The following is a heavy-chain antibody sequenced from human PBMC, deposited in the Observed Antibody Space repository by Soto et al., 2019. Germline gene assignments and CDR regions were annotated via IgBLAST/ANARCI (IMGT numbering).Heavy chain of an antibody. CDR3: AKDREVLCFGDPYLLAV. D-gene: IGHD3-16*01. CDR2: IITNGGST. CDR1: GGTFSIDA. Sequence: GGALRLSWSASGGTFSIDAMHWVRQAPGKGMEYVSSIITNGGSTDYADSVKGRFTISRDNSKNTVYLQMNSLRAEDTAVYYCAKDREVLCFGDPYLLAVWAQRTTVPVSS. J-gene: IGHJ6*02. V-gene: IGHV3-64*04.